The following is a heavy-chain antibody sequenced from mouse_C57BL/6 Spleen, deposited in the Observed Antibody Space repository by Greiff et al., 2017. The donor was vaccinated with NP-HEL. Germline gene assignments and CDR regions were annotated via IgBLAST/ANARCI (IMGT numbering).Heavy chain of an antibody. Sequence: QVQLQQSGPELVKPGASVKISCKASGYAFSSSWMNWVKQRPGKGLEWIGRIYPGDGDTNYNGKFKGKATLTADKSSSTDYMQLSSLTSEDSAVYFCERQLRLPSWFAYWGQGTLVTVSA. CDR3: ERQLRLPSWFAY. CDR2: IYPGDGDT. J-gene: IGHJ3*01. D-gene: IGHD3-2*02. CDR1: GYAFSSSW. V-gene: IGHV1-82*01.